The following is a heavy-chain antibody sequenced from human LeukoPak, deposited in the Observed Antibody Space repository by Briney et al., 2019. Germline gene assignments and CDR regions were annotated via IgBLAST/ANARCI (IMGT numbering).Heavy chain of an antibody. CDR1: GLTFSSYE. V-gene: IGHV3-48*03. J-gene: IGHJ4*02. CDR3: ARDFVPAAPVY. CDR2: ISSSGSTI. D-gene: IGHD2-2*01. Sequence: LSGGSLRLSCAASGLTFSSYEMNWVRQAPGKGLEWVSYISSSGSTIYYADSVKGRFTISRDNAKNSLYLQMNSLRAEDTAVYYCARDFVPAAPVYWGQGTLVTVSS.